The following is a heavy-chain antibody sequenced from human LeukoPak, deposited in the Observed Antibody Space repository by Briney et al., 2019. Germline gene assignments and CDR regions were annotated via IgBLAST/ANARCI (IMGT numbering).Heavy chain of an antibody. CDR3: AKSSGSYYLHNHFDY. CDR1: GFTFSTYA. D-gene: IGHD1-26*01. CDR2: ISGSGGST. Sequence: GGSLRLSCAASGFTFSTYAMSWVRQAPGKGLEWVSAISGSGGSTYYADSVKGRFTISRDNYKNTLYLQMNSLRAEDTAVYYCAKSSGSYYLHNHFDYWGQGTLVTVSS. J-gene: IGHJ4*02. V-gene: IGHV3-23*01.